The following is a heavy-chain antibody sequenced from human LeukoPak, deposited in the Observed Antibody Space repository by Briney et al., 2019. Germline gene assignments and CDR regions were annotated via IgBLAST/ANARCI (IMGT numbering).Heavy chain of an antibody. D-gene: IGHD6-6*01. CDR2: ISAYNGNT. CDR3: ATLLEYSSSYRHYYYYYMDV. J-gene: IGHJ6*03. Sequence: ASVKVSCKASGYTFTSYGISWVRQAPGQGLEWMGWISAYNGNTNYAQKLQGRVTMTTDTSTSTAYMELRSLRSDDTAVYYCATLLEYSSSYRHYYYYYMDVWGKGTTVTVSS. CDR1: GYTFTSYG. V-gene: IGHV1-18*01.